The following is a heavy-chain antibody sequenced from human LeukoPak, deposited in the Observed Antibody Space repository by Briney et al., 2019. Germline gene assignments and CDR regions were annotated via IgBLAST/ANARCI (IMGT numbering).Heavy chain of an antibody. Sequence: PGGSLRLACEASGFTFDDYAMHSGREAPEEGLEWVSSIRWDSGSRVYGDSVKSRFTISRDNAKNSLDLQMNSLTSEDTALYYCIKDLRLDLHLDTLEIWGQGTMVTVSS. CDR2: IRWDSGSR. D-gene: IGHD1-7*01. CDR1: GFTFDDYA. J-gene: IGHJ3*02. V-gene: IGHV3-9*01. CDR3: IKDLRLDLHLDTLEI.